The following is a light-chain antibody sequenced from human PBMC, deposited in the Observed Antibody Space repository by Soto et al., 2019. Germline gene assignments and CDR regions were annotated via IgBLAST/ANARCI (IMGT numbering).Light chain of an antibody. CDR1: QSVRSNY. CDR2: GAS. J-gene: IGKJ1*01. CDR3: QQYGSTPLT. V-gene: IGKV3-20*01. Sequence: EIVLTQSPVTLSLSPGERATLSCRASQSVRSNYLARYQQKPGQAPRLIIYGASSRATDIPDRFSGSGSGTDFSLNISRLEPEDFAVYSCQQYGSTPLTFGQGTKVEIK.